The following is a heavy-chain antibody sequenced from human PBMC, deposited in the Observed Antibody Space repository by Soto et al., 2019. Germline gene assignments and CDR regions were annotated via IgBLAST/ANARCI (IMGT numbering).Heavy chain of an antibody. D-gene: IGHD3-16*01. CDR2: ISYDGSNK. CDR1: GFTFSSYG. CDR3: AKDPYVWGSKGSYYGMDV. Sequence: PGGSLRLSCAASGFTFSSYGMHWVRQAPGKGLEWVAVISYDGSNKYYADSVKGRFTISRDNSKNTLYLQMNSLRAEDTAVYYCAKDPYVWGSKGSYYGMDVGAQGPRSQSP. V-gene: IGHV3-30*18. J-gene: IGHJ6*02.